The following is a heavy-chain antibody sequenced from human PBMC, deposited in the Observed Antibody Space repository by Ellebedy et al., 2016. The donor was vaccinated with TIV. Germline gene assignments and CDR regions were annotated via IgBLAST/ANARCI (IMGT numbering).Heavy chain of an antibody. V-gene: IGHV3-30*03. CDR1: AFTFSSHG. CDR2: ISSDGSNE. D-gene: IGHD3-9*01. CDR3: ARGVLRYSMDV. Sequence: GESLKISXAASAFTFSSHGMHWVRQAPGRGLEWVALISSDGSNEYYADSVKGRFTVSRDNSKNTLFLQMNSLRAEDTAVYSCARGVLRYSMDVWGQGTTVTVSS. J-gene: IGHJ6*02.